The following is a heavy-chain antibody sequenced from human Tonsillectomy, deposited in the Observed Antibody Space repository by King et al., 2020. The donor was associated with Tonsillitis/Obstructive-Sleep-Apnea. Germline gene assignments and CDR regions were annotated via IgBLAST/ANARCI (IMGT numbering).Heavy chain of an antibody. D-gene: IGHD6-13*01. CDR2: INWNGCST. J-gene: IGHJ6*03. V-gene: IGHV3-20*04. CDR1: GFTVDDYG. CDR3: ARGSSSYYYYYMDV. Sequence: VQLVESGGGVVRPGGSLRLSCAASGFTVDDYGMSWVRQAPGKGLEWVSGINWNGCSTGYAYSVKGRLTISRENAKNALYLKMNSLRAEDTALYYCARGSSSYYYYYMDVWGKGTTVTVSS.